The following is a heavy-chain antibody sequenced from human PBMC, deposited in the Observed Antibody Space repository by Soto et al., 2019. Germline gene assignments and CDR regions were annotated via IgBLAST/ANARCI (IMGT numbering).Heavy chain of an antibody. CDR3: AKETYSGPLDY. CDR1: GFTFNSYS. V-gene: IGHV3-21*01. CDR2: ISSFSNYM. J-gene: IGHJ4*02. Sequence: PGGSLRLSCAVSGFTFNSYSMNWVRQAPGKGLEWVSSISSFSNYMYYTDSVKGRFTISRDNSRNTLYLQMNSLRAEDTAVYYCAKETYSGPLDYWGQGTLVSVSS. D-gene: IGHD2-15*01.